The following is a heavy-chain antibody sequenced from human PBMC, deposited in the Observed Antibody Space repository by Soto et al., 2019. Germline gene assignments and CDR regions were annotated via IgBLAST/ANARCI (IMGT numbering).Heavy chain of an antibody. CDR1: GFSLSTSGVG. CDR2: IYWNDDK. J-gene: IGHJ4*02. V-gene: IGHV2-5*01. D-gene: IGHD3-3*01. Sequence: QITLKESGPTLVKPTQTLTLTCTFSGFSLSTSGVGVGWIRQPPGKALEWLALIYWNDDKRYSPSLKSRLTLTKDTSKNQVVLTMTNMDPVDTATYYCAHSYYDFWSGFYFDYWGQGTLVTVSS. CDR3: AHSYYDFWSGFYFDY.